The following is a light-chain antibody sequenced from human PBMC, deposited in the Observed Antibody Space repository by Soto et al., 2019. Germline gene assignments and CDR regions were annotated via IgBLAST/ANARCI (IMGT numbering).Light chain of an antibody. Sequence: QSALTQPASVSGSPGQSITISCTGTSSDVGSYNLVSWYQQHPGKAPKLMIYEVSKRPSGVSNRFSGSKSGNTASLTISGLQAEDEADYYWGSYAGSSTWVFGGGTELTVL. CDR2: EVS. J-gene: IGLJ3*02. CDR3: GSYAGSSTWV. V-gene: IGLV2-23*02. CDR1: SSDVGSYNL.